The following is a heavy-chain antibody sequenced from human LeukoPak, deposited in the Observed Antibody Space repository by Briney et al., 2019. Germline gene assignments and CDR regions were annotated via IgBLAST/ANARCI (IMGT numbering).Heavy chain of an antibody. Sequence: SSETLSLTCTVSGGSISSGSYYWGWIRQPPGRGLEWIASIYYSGRTYYNPSLKSRVTISVDTSKNQFSLKLSSVTAADTAVYYCARIDCSSSSCFYGMDVWGQGTTVTVSS. V-gene: IGHV4-39*01. CDR1: GGSISSGSYY. CDR2: IYYSGRT. D-gene: IGHD2-2*01. J-gene: IGHJ6*02. CDR3: ARIDCSSSSCFYGMDV.